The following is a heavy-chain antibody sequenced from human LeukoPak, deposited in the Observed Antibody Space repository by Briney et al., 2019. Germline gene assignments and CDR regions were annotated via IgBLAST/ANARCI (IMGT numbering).Heavy chain of an antibody. Sequence: SETLSLTCAVYGGSFRGYYRRGIRQPPGKALEWMGEINHSGSTNYNPSLKGRVTISEDTSKNQFSLKLRSVTAADTAVYYCARISCSGGSCARYYYYYYYMDVCGKGDTVTVSS. CDR2: INHSGST. V-gene: IGHV4-34*01. D-gene: IGHD2-15*01. J-gene: IGHJ6*03. CDR1: GGSFRGYY. CDR3: ARISCSGGSCARYYYYYYYMDV.